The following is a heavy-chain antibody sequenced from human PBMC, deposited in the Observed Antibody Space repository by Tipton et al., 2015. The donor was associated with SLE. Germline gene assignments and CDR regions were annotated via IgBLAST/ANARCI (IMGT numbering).Heavy chain of an antibody. V-gene: IGHV3-48*01. Sequence: GSLRLSCAASGFTFSSYSMNWVRQAPGKGLEWVSYISSSSSTIYYADSVKGRFAISRDNAKNSLYLQMNSLRAEDTAVYYCARLPSRNTMVRGDHWGQGTLVTVSS. J-gene: IGHJ4*02. CDR3: ARLPSRNTMVRGDH. CDR1: GFTFSSYS. CDR2: ISSSSSTI. D-gene: IGHD3-10*01.